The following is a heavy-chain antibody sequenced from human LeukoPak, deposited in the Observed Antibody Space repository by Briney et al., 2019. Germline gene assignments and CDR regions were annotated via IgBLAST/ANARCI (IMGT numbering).Heavy chain of an antibody. Sequence: GRSLTLSCAASGFTFSSYAMHWVRPAPGKELEWVAFIWYDGSNKDYTDSVKGRFTISRDNAKNRLHLQMNSLRAEDTAVYYCAKDYRGYYDSSAWDYWGQGTLVTVSS. V-gene: IGHV3-33*06. J-gene: IGHJ4*02. CDR1: GFTFSSYA. CDR3: AKDYRGYYDSSAWDY. D-gene: IGHD3-22*01. CDR2: IWYDGSNK.